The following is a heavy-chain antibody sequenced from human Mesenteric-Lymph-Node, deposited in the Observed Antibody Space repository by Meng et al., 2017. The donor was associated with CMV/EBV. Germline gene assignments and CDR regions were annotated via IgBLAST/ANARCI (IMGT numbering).Heavy chain of an antibody. J-gene: IGHJ4*02. V-gene: IGHV4-38-2*02. CDR1: GYSISSGYY. CDR2: MSYDGST. D-gene: IGHD3-22*01. CDR3: ASNSNYYDTVPDY. Sequence: SETLSLTCTVSGYSISSGYYWGWIRQPPGKGLEWIGTMSYDGSTYYNASLKSRVSISLDTSKNQFSLKLRSVTAADTAVYYCASNSNYYDTVPDYWGQGTLVTVSS.